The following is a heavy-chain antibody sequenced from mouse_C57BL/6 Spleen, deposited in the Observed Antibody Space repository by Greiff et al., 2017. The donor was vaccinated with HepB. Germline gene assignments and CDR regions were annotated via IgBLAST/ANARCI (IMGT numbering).Heavy chain of an antibody. J-gene: IGHJ1*03. CDR1: GFTFSDYG. CDR3: ARKKEYYYGGSFYWYFDV. CDR2: ISSGSSTI. V-gene: IGHV5-17*01. Sequence: EVKLVESGGGLVKPGGSLKLSCAASGFTFSDYGMHWVRQAPEKGLEWVAYISSGSSTIYYADTVKGRFTISRDNAKNTLFLQMTSLRSEDTAMYYCARKKEYYYGGSFYWYFDVWGTGTTVTVSS. D-gene: IGHD1-1*01.